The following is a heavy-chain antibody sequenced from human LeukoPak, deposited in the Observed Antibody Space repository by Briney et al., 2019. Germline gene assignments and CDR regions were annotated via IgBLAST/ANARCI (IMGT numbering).Heavy chain of an antibody. CDR1: GYTFVTHW. D-gene: IGHD3-16*01. J-gene: IGHJ5*02. V-gene: IGHV1-46*01. CDR3: ARDFSGEWEQVTGWWLDP. Sequence: ASVKVSCKASGYTFVTHWMHWVRQAPGQGLEWMGIINPSGDFRSYAQKFKGRVAVTRDMSTRTVYMELSDLRPDDTAVYYCARDFSGEWEQVTGWWLDPWGQGTLVIVSS. CDR2: INPSGDFR.